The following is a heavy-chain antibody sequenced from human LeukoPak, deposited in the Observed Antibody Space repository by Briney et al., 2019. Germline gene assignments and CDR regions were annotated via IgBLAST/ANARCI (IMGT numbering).Heavy chain of an antibody. V-gene: IGHV3-23*01. J-gene: IGHJ6*02. D-gene: IGHD3-10*01. CDR3: AKGGGLWFGESPYGMDV. CDR1: GFTFSSYA. CDR2: ISGSGGST. Sequence: GGSLRRSCAASGFTFSSYAMSWVRQAPGKGLEWVSAISGSGGSTYYADSVKGRFTISRDNSKNTLYLQMNSLRAEDTAVYYCAKGGGLWFGESPYGMDVWGQGTTVTVSS.